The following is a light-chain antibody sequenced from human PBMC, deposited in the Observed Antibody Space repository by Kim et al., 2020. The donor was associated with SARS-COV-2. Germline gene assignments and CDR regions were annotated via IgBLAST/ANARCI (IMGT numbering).Light chain of an antibody. Sequence: GQSITISCTGTSSDVGAYNDVSWYQQHPGKVPKLIIYNVSHRPSGVSNHFSGSKSGNTASLTISGLQAEDEADYYCSSYTSSTTLVFGGGTQLTVL. J-gene: IGLJ2*01. V-gene: IGLV2-14*04. CDR1: SSDVGAYND. CDR3: SSYTSSTTLV. CDR2: NVS.